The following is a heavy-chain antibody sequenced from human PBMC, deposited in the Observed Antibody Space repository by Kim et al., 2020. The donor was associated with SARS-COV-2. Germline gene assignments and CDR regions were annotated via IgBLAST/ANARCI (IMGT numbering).Heavy chain of an antibody. CDR3: ARAHRDYGDYAV. CDR2: IYSGGST. V-gene: IGHV3-66*01. CDR1: GFTVSSNY. J-gene: IGHJ4*02. D-gene: IGHD4-17*01. Sequence: GGSLRLSCAASGFTVSSNYMSWVRQAPGKGLEWVSVIYSGGSTYYADSVKGRFTISRDNSKNTLYLQMNSLRAEDTAVYYCARAHRDYGDYAVWGQGTLVTVSS.